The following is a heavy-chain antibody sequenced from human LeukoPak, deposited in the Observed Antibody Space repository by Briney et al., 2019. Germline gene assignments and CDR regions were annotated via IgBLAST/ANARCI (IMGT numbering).Heavy chain of an antibody. J-gene: IGHJ6*02. CDR2: IKKDGSEK. Sequence: GGSLRLPCGVSGFTFRNYWMTWVRQAPGKGPEWVASIKKDGSEKYYVDSVKGRFTISRDNAKNSLYLQLNNLRAEDTAVYYCARGHYGMDVWGQGSTVTVSS. CDR1: GFTFRNYW. CDR3: ARGHYGMDV. V-gene: IGHV3-7*01.